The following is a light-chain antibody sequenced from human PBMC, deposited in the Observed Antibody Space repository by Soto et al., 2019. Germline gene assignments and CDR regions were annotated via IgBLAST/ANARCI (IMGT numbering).Light chain of an antibody. J-gene: IGKJ4*01. Sequence: EIVLTQSPGTLSLSPGETATLSCRASQTVGTNFLAWYQQKPGQAPRLLIYGASTRATGIPARFSGSGSGTEFTLTISSLQSEDFAVYYCQQYYEWPLFGGGTKVEIK. CDR1: QTVGTN. CDR2: GAS. V-gene: IGKV3-15*01. CDR3: QQYYEWPL.